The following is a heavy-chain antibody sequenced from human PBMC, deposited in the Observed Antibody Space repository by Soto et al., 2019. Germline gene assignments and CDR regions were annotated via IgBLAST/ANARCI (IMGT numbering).Heavy chain of an antibody. CDR1: GFTFSSYE. Sequence: PGGSLRLSCAASGFTFSSYEMNWVRQAPGKGLEWVSYISSSGSTIYYADSVKGRFTISRDNAKNSLYLQMNSLRAEDTAVYYCARDPRYYYDSRDAFDIWGQGTMVTVSS. CDR2: ISSSGSTI. CDR3: ARDPRYYYDSRDAFDI. D-gene: IGHD3-22*01. V-gene: IGHV3-48*03. J-gene: IGHJ3*02.